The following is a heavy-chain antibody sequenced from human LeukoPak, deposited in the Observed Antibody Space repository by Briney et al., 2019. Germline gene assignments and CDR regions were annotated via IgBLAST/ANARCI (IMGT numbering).Heavy chain of an antibody. CDR3: ARDLVAFDY. Sequence: SETRSLTCTVSGGSFSDCYWSWIRQPAGKGLEWIGRIYTSGSTNYNPSLKSRVTMSLDMSKNQFSLKLNSVTAADAAVYYCARDLVAFDYWGQGALVIVSS. V-gene: IGHV4-4*07. D-gene: IGHD2-15*01. CDR1: GGSFSDCY. CDR2: IYTSGST. J-gene: IGHJ4*02.